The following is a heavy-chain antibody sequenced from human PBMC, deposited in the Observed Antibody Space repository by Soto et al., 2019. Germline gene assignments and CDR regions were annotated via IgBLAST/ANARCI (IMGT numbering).Heavy chain of an antibody. CDR1: GFTLSAYD. J-gene: IGHJ6*02. CDR3: ARAYSGRLPRRADYHYAMDV. V-gene: IGHV3-13*05. CDR2: LGAADDP. Sequence: GGSLRLSCAASGFTLSAYDMHWVRQAEGKGLEWVSALGAADDPYYLVSVKGRFTISRENAKNSLYLQMNNLRAGDTAVYYCARAYSGRLPRRADYHYAMDVWGQGTTVTVSS. D-gene: IGHD2-15*01.